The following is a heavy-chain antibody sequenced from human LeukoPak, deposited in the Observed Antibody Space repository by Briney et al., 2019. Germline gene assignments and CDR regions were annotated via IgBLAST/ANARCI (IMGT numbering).Heavy chain of an antibody. V-gene: IGHV4-61*08. D-gene: IGHD3-10*01. J-gene: IGHJ6*03. CDR3: ARAGPHGSGSYTHSYYYYYYMDV. CDR2: IYYSGST. CDR1: GDSISSGDYY. Sequence: KPSETLSLTCTVSGDSISSGDYYWSWIRQPPGKGLEWIGYIYYSGSTNYNPSLKSRVTISVDTSKNQFSLKLSSVTAADTAVYYCARAGPHGSGSYTHSYYYYYYMDVWGKGTTVTISS.